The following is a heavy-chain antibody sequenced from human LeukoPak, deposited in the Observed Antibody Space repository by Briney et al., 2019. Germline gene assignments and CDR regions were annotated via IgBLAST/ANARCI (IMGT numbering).Heavy chain of an antibody. CDR2: IYTSGST. D-gene: IGHD3-22*01. CDR1: GGSISSYY. J-gene: IGHJ4*02. CDR3: ARGGYYYDSSGYYRFDY. Sequence: SETLSLTCTVSGGSISSYYWSWIRQPAGKGLEWIGRIYTSGSTNYNPSLKSRVTMSVDTSKNQLSLKLSSVTAADTAVYYCARGGYYYDSSGYYRFDYWGQGTLVTVSS. V-gene: IGHV4-4*07.